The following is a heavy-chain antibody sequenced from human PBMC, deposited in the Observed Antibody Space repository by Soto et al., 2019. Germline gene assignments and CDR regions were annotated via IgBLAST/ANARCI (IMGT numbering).Heavy chain of an antibody. D-gene: IGHD5-18*01. CDR1: CLSVSSNY. J-gene: IGHJ3*02. CDR3: ARRDDSETFDI. V-gene: IGHV3-53*01. CDR2: IYRGGGT. Sequence: GGSLRLSCAAYCLSVSSNYMTWVRQAPGKGLEWVSIIYRGGGTYHADTVKGRSIISRDESQNMVYLQMNSLTAGDTAVYYCARRDDSETFDIWGQGTMVTVSS.